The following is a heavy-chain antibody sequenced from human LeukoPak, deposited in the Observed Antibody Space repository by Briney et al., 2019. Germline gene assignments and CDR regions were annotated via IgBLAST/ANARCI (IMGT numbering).Heavy chain of an antibody. CDR3: ARHRRDGYNLPPFDP. CDR1: GGSISSYY. J-gene: IGHJ5*02. Sequence: SETLSLTCTVSGGSISSYYWSWIRQPPGKGLEWIGYIYYSGSTNYNPSLKSRVTISVDTSKNQFSLKLSSVTAADAAVYYCARHRRDGYNLPPFDPWGQGTLVTVSS. CDR2: IYYSGST. V-gene: IGHV4-59*01. D-gene: IGHD5-24*01.